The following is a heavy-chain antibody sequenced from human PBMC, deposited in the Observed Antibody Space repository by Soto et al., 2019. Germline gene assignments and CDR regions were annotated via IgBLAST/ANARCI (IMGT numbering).Heavy chain of an antibody. Sequence: QVQLVQSGAEVKKPGSSVKVSCKASGGTFSSYAISWVRQAPGQGLEWMGGIIPIFGTANYAQKLQGRVTTTADESTSTAYMELRSLRSEDTAVYYCAREWVYDSSKKLDYWGQGTLVTVSS. V-gene: IGHV1-69*12. CDR2: IIPIFGTA. J-gene: IGHJ4*02. CDR1: GGTFSSYA. CDR3: AREWVYDSSKKLDY. D-gene: IGHD3-22*01.